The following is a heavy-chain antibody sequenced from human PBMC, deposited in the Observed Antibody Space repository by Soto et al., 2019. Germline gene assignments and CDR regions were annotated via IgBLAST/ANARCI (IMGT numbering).Heavy chain of an antibody. CDR1: GFIFSNFA. CDR3: AKGYCPNGICYIDY. Sequence: GGSLRLSCSASGFIFSNFAMAWVRQAPGKGLEWVSSIGGSSAYAFHADSVKGRFTISRDNSKNTLYLQMNNLRVEDTAVYYCAKGYCPNGICYIDYWGQGTLVTVSS. V-gene: IGHV3-23*01. CDR2: IGGSSAYA. D-gene: IGHD2-8*01. J-gene: IGHJ4*02.